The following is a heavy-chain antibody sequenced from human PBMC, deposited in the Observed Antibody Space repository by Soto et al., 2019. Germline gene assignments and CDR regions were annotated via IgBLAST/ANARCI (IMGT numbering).Heavy chain of an antibody. J-gene: IGHJ1*01. V-gene: IGHV3-33*01. Sequence: GGSLRLSCAASGFTFSSYGMHWVRQAPGKGLEWVAVIWYDGSNKYYADSVKSRFTISRDNSKNTLYLQMNSLRAEDTAVYYCARDPGRKQWLVQDSEYFQHWGQGTLVTVSS. CDR1: GFTFSSYG. D-gene: IGHD6-19*01. CDR3: ARDPGRKQWLVQDSEYFQH. CDR2: IWYDGSNK.